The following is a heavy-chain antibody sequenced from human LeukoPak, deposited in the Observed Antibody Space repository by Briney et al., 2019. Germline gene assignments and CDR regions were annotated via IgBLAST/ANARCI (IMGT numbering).Heavy chain of an antibody. J-gene: IGHJ4*02. CDR3: ARSMVRGVTPFDY. D-gene: IGHD3-10*01. Sequence: SETLSLTCTVSGGSISSSSYYWGWIRQPPGKGLEWIGSIYYSGSTHYNPSLKSRVTISVDTSKNQFSLKLSSVTAADTAVYYCARSMVRGVTPFDYWGQGTLVTVSS. CDR1: GGSISSSSYY. V-gene: IGHV4-39*01. CDR2: IYYSGST.